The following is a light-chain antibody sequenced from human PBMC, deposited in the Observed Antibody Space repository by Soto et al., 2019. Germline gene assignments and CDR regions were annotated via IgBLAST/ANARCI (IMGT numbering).Light chain of an antibody. CDR3: QQYNNWPPWT. CDR2: GAS. V-gene: IGKV3-15*01. J-gene: IGKJ1*01. CDR1: QSVSSN. Sequence: EIVMTQSPATLSVSPGERATLSCRASQSVSSNLAWYQQKPGQDPRLLIYGASTRATGIPARFSGSGSGTEFTLTINSLQSEDFAFYYCQQYNNWPPWTFGQGTKVEIK.